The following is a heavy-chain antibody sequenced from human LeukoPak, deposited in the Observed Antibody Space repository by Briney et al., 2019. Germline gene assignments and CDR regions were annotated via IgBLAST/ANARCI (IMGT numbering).Heavy chain of an antibody. CDR1: GYTFTGYY. CDR3: ARDTRYCSSTSCAIHRGGFDY. J-gene: IGHJ4*02. Sequence: ASVKVSCKASGYTFTGYYMHWVRQAPGQGLEWMGWINPNSGGTNYAQKFQGRVTMTRDTSIGTAYMELSRLRSDDTAVYYCARDTRYCSSTSCAIHRGGFDYWGQGTLVTVSS. V-gene: IGHV1-2*02. D-gene: IGHD2-2*01. CDR2: INPNSGGT.